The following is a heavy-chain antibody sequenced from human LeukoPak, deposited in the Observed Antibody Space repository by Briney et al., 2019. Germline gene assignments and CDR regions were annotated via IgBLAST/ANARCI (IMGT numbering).Heavy chain of an antibody. V-gene: IGHV4-38-2*02. CDR1: GYSISSGYQ. CDR3: ARDPRWLTPDCTSTSCYENYFDP. CDR2: IYHSSSA. Sequence: SETLSLTCDVSGYSISSGYQWAWIRQSPGKGLEWFGSIYHSSSAHYNPSLRSRVTISVETSKNQFSLKMSSVTAADTAVYYCARDPRWLTPDCTSTSCYENYFDPWGQGTLVTVSS. J-gene: IGHJ5*02. D-gene: IGHD2-2*01.